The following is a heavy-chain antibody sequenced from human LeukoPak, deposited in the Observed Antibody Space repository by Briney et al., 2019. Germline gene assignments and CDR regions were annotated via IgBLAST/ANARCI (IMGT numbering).Heavy chain of an antibody. Sequence: PGGSLRLSCAASGFTFSNAWMSWVRQAPGKGLEWVANIKQDGSEKYYVDSVKGRFTISRDNAKNSLYLQMNSLRAEDTAVYYCADDAFDIWGQGTMVTVSS. CDR1: GFTFSNAW. CDR3: ADDAFDI. J-gene: IGHJ3*02. V-gene: IGHV3-7*01. CDR2: IKQDGSEK.